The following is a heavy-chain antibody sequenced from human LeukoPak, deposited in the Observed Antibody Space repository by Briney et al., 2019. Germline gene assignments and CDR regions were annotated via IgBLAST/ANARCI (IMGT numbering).Heavy chain of an antibody. Sequence: GGSLRLSCAASGFTFSSYSMNWVRQAPWKGLEWVSSISSSSSYIYYADSVKGRFTISRDNAKNSLYLRMNSLRAEDTAVYYCAKGLVGAPAYFHHWGQGTLVTVSS. D-gene: IGHD1-26*01. J-gene: IGHJ1*01. CDR1: GFTFSSYS. CDR3: AKGLVGAPAYFHH. CDR2: ISSSSSYI. V-gene: IGHV3-21*04.